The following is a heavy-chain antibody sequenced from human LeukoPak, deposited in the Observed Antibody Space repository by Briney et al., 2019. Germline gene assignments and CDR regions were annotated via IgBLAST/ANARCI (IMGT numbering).Heavy chain of an antibody. Sequence: GGSLRLSCAASGFTFSDYYMSWIRQAPGKGLEWVSYISSSGSTIYYADSVKGRFTISRDNAKNSLYLQMNSLRAEDTAVYYCARVGAPTYYYDSSGYYFDYWGQGTLVTVSS. CDR3: ARVGAPTYYYDSSGYYFDY. V-gene: IGHV3-11*01. CDR2: ISSSGSTI. J-gene: IGHJ4*02. D-gene: IGHD3-22*01. CDR1: GFTFSDYY.